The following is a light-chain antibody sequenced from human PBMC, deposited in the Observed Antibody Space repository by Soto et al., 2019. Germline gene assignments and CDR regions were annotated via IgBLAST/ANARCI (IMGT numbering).Light chain of an antibody. CDR2: GAS. CDR1: QDISSW. Sequence: DIQMTQSPSSVSASVRDRVTITCRASQDISSWLAWYQQKPGKAPKLLISGASRLQSGVPSRFSGSGSGTDFTLTISSLQPEDFATYYCQQANSFPFTFGPGTEVDI. CDR3: QQANSFPFT. J-gene: IGKJ3*01. V-gene: IGKV1D-12*01.